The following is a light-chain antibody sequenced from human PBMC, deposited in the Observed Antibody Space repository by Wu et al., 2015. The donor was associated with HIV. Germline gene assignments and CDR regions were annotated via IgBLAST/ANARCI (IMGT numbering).Light chain of an antibody. CDR1: QSISSY. V-gene: IGKV1-39*01. Sequence: DIQMTQSPSSLSASVGDRVTITCRASQSISSYLNWYQQKPGKAPKLLIYAASSLQSGVPSRFSGSGSGTDFTPTISSLQPGDFATYYCQQSYSTPRTFGQGTKVEIK. CDR3: QQSYSTPRT. J-gene: IGKJ1*01. CDR2: AAS.